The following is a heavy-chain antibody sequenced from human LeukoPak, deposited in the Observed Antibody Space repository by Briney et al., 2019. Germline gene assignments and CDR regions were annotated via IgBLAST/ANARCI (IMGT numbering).Heavy chain of an antibody. V-gene: IGHV4-59*01. Sequence: PSETLSLTCSVSGGSTSSYYWSWIRQPPGKGLEWLGYIYYSGITNYNPSLESRVTISVDTSKNKFSLKLSSVTAADTAVYYCARVPVGATFYYGMDVWGQGTTVTVSS. D-gene: IGHD1-26*01. CDR1: GGSTSSYY. CDR3: ARVPVGATFYYGMDV. CDR2: IYYSGIT. J-gene: IGHJ6*02.